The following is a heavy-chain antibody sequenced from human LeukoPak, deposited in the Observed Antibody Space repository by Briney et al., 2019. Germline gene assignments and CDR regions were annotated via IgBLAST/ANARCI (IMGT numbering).Heavy chain of an antibody. D-gene: IGHD3-22*01. J-gene: IGHJ4*02. CDR1: GFTFSRYA. CDR3: AKRSRITMIVVATATHYFDY. Sequence: GGSLRLSCAASGFTFSRYAMSWVRQAPGKGLEWVSAISGSGGSTYYADSVEGRFTISRDNSKNTLYLQMNSLRAEDTAVYYCAKRSRITMIVVATATHYFDYWGQGTLVTVSS. CDR2: ISGSGGST. V-gene: IGHV3-23*01.